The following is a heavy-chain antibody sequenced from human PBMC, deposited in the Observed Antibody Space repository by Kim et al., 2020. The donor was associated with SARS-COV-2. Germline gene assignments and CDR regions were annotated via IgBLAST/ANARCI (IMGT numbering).Heavy chain of an antibody. CDR1: GYTFTGYF. V-gene: IGHV1-2*06. J-gene: IGHJ4*02. CDR2: IDPNNGGT. D-gene: IGHD3-10*01. Sequence: ASVKVSCKASGYTFTGYFLHWVRQAPGQVLEWMGRIDPNNGGTIYPQNFQGRVTMTRDTSINTAYMELSRLTSDDTAVYYCARDWMGVVLGAHDYWGQGTLVTVSS. CDR3: ARDWMGVVLGAHDY.